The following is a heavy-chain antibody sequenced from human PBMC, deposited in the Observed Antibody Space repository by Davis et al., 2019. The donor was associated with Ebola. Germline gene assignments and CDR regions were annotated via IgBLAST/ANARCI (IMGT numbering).Heavy chain of an antibody. Sequence: GESLKISCAASGFTFSEHYMSWIRQGPGKGLEWVSYIDRSGSTIYYADSVKGRFTISRDNAKNSLYLQMNSLRAEDTAVYYCARVRTAALTDYWGQGTLVTVSS. CDR2: IDRSGSTI. V-gene: IGHV3-11*04. D-gene: IGHD2-2*01. J-gene: IGHJ4*02. CDR3: ARVRTAALTDY. CDR1: GFTFSEHY.